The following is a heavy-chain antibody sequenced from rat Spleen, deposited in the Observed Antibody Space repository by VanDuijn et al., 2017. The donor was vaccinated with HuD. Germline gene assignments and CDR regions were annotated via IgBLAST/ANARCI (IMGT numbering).Heavy chain of an antibody. CDR2: ITTGGDNT. CDR3: ARHSGTARGVMDA. CDR1: GFTFSNYV. D-gene: IGHD5-1*01. V-gene: IGHV5S13*01. Sequence: EVQLVETGGGLVQPGRSLKLSCVASGFTFSNYVMAWVRQAPTKGLEWVASITTGGDNTYYRDSVKGRFSISRDNAKNTQYLQMDSLRSEDTATYYCARHSGTARGVMDAWGQGVMVTVSS. J-gene: IGHJ2*01.